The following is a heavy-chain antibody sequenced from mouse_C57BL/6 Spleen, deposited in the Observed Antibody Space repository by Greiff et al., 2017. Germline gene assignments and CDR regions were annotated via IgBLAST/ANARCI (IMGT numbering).Heavy chain of an antibody. D-gene: IGHD1-1*01. CDR2: INPSTGGT. V-gene: IGHV1-42*01. CDR3: ARGTTVVATDWYFDV. Sequence: EVQLQQSGPELVKPGASVKISCKASGYSFTGYYMNWVKQSPEKSLEWIGEINPSTGGTTYNQKFKAKATLTVDKSSSTAYMQLKSLTSEDSAFYYCARGTTVVATDWYFDVWGTGTTVTVSS. CDR1: GYSFTGYY. J-gene: IGHJ1*03.